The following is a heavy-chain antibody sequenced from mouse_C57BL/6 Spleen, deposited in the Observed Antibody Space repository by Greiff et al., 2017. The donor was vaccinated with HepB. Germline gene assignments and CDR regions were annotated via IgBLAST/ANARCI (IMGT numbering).Heavy chain of an antibody. CDR2: IYPSDSET. CDR1: GYTFISYW. J-gene: IGHJ4*01. V-gene: IGHV1-61*01. CDR3: ARAGDYDEMDY. D-gene: IGHD2-4*01. Sequence: VQLQQSGAELVRPGSSVKLSCKASGYTFISYWMDWVKQRPGQGLEWIGNIYPSDSETHYNQKFKDKATLTVDKSSSTAYMQLSSLTSEDSAVYYGARAGDYDEMDYWGQGTSVTVSS.